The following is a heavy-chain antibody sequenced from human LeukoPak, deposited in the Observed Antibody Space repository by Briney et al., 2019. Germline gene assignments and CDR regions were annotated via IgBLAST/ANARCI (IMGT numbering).Heavy chain of an antibody. Sequence: YPGGSLRLSCAASGLTFSDFWMHWVRQPPGKGLVWVALVKGDGRTTIYADSVKGRFTISRDNAKNTLYLQMNSLRADDSGVYYCATGHSYGYDYWGQGVLVTVS. V-gene: IGHV3-74*01. J-gene: IGHJ4*02. CDR3: ATGHSYGYDY. CDR2: VKGDGRTT. D-gene: IGHD5-18*01. CDR1: GLTFSDFW.